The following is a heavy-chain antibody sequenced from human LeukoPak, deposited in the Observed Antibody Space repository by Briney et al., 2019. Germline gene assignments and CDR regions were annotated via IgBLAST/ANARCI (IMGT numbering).Heavy chain of an antibody. CDR2: INSDGSST. Sequence: PGGSLRLSCAASGFTFSSYWMHWVRQAPGKGLVWVSRINSDGSSTSYADSVKGRFTISRDNAKNTLYLQMNSLRAEDTAVYYCARVPCGGDCCFDYWGQGALVTVSS. V-gene: IGHV3-74*01. J-gene: IGHJ4*02. CDR3: ARVPCGGDCCFDY. D-gene: IGHD2-21*02. CDR1: GFTFSSYW.